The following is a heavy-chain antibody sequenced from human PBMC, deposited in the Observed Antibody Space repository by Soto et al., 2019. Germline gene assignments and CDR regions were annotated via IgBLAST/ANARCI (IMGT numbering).Heavy chain of an antibody. V-gene: IGHV3-30-3*01. Sequence: QVQLVESGGGVVQPGRSLRLSCAASGFTFSSYAMHWVRQAPGKGLEWVAVISYDGSNKYYADSVKGRFTISRDNSKNTLYLQRNSLRAEDTSVYYCARSGSSSYYCGMALWGQGTTVTVSS. CDR2: ISYDGSNK. D-gene: IGHD6-6*01. CDR1: GFTFSSYA. CDR3: ARSGSSSYYCGMAL. J-gene: IGHJ6*02.